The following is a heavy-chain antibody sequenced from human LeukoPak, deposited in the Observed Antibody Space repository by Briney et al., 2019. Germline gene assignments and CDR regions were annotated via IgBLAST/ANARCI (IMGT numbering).Heavy chain of an antibody. Sequence: GGSLRLSCAASGFTFSDYYMSWICQAPGKGLEWVSYISSSGSTIYYADSVKGRFTISRDNAKNSLYLQMNSLRAEDTAVYYCARYCSSTSCYNDYYYYGMDVWGQGTTVTVSS. CDR1: GFTFSDYY. CDR3: ARYCSSTSCYNDYYYYGMDV. CDR2: ISSSGSTI. V-gene: IGHV3-11*01. J-gene: IGHJ6*02. D-gene: IGHD2-2*02.